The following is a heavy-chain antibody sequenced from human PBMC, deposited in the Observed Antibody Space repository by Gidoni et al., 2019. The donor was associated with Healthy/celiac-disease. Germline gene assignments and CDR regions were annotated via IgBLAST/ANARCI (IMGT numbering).Heavy chain of an antibody. CDR3: ARDIEDYDGMDV. V-gene: IGHV3-74*01. D-gene: IGHD2-15*01. Sequence: EVQLVESGGGLVQPGGSLRLSCAASGFTFSSYWMPWVRQAPGKGLVWVSRINSDGSSTSYADSVKGRFTISRDNAKNTLYLQMNSLRAEDTAVYYCARDIEDYDGMDVWGQGTTVTVSS. CDR1: GFTFSSYW. J-gene: IGHJ6*02. CDR2: INSDGSST.